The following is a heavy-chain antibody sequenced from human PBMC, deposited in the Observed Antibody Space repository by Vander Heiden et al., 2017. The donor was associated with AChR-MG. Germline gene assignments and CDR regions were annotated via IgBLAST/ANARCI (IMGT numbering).Heavy chain of an antibody. Sequence: EVQLVETGVGLTQPGGSLSLSCAPSGFTVGSNYMSWVRQAPGKGLEWVSVIYSGGSTYYADSVKGRFTISRDNSKNTLYLQMNSLRAEDTAVYYCAREVDYGGNSGWFDPWGQGTLVTVSS. D-gene: IGHD4-17*01. J-gene: IGHJ5*02. V-gene: IGHV3-53*02. CDR1: GFTVGSNY. CDR2: IYSGGST. CDR3: AREVDYGGNSGWFDP.